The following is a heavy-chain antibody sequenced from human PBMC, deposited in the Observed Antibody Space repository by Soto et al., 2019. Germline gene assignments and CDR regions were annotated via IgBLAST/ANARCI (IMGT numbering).Heavy chain of an antibody. D-gene: IGHD4-17*01. CDR3: ASRPMTTVVGGYFDY. CDR2: IIPIFGTA. V-gene: IGHV1-69*12. CDR1: EGTSSSNL. Sequence: QVQLVQSGAEVKKPGSSVKVSCKASEGTSSSNLITWLRRAPGQGLEWMGGIIPIFGTANYAQRFQGRVTITADESTSTAYIELSSLRSEDTAVYYCASRPMTTVVGGYFDYWGQGTLVTVSS. J-gene: IGHJ4*02.